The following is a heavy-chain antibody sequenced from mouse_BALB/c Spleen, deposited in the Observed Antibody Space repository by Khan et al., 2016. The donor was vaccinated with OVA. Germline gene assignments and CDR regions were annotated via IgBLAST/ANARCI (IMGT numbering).Heavy chain of an antibody. CDR2: INPTDGGT. D-gene: IGHD2-1*01. CDR1: GYTFTSYY. Sequence: QVQLQQPGAALVRPGASVKISCKASGYTFTSYYMYWVKQRPGQGLEWIGGINPTDGGTHFNEKFKGKATLTVDQSSSTAYMQLSSLTSEDSAVYYGARSGYGNPFAYWGQGTLVTVSA. CDR3: ARSGYGNPFAY. J-gene: IGHJ3*01. V-gene: IGHV1S81*02.